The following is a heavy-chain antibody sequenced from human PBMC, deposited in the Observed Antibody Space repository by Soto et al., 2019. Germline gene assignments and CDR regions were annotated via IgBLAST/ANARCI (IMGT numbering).Heavy chain of an antibody. CDR3: AKRPRAGRWFDP. J-gene: IGHJ5*02. V-gene: IGHV3-23*01. CDR1: GFTFSSYA. CDR2: ISGSGGST. Sequence: EVQLLESGGGLVQPGGSLRLSCAASGFTFSSYAMSWVRQAPGKGLEWVSAISGSGGSTYYADSVKGRFTISRDNSKNALETEMNSLRAEETAVYYCAKRPRAGRWFDPWGQGTLVTVSS.